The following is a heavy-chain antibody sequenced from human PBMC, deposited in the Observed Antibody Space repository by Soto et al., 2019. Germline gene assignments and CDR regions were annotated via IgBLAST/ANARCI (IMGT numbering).Heavy chain of an antibody. CDR1: GFTFSSYG. J-gene: IGHJ6*02. CDR2: IWYDGSNK. Sequence: PGGSLRLSCAASGFTFSSYGMHWVRQAPGKGLEWVAVIWYDGSNKYYADSVKGRFTISRDNSKNTLYLQMNSLRAEDTAVYYWARTLGGTSAGAYRPYYYSGMDVWGQGTTVTVSS. V-gene: IGHV3-33*01. CDR3: ARTLGGTSAGAYRPYYYSGMDV. D-gene: IGHD1-26*01.